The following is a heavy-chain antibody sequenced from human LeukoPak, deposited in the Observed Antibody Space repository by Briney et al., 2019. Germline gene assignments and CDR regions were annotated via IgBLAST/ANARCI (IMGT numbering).Heavy chain of an antibody. Sequence: SETLSLTCAVYGGSFSGYYWSWIRQPPGKGLEWIGEINHSGSINYNPSLKSRVTISVDTSKNQFSLKLSSVTAADTAVYYCARSGSGYIDYWGQGTLVTVSS. V-gene: IGHV4-34*01. J-gene: IGHJ4*02. CDR2: INHSGSI. D-gene: IGHD3-22*01. CDR3: ARSGSGYIDY. CDR1: GGSFSGYY.